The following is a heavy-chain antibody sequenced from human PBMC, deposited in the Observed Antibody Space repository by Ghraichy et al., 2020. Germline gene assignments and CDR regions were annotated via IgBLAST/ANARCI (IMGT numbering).Heavy chain of an antibody. D-gene: IGHD3-22*01. CDR1: NGSVTGYY. CDR3: ARGGRYYDRSGYFDD. V-gene: IGHV4-59*02. CDR2: IYSSGTT. J-gene: IGHJ4*02. Sequence: SETLSLTCSVSNGSVTGYYWSWLRQPPGQGLEWIAYIYSSGTTYYNPSLQSRVTLSIDTSKNQISLKVTSLTAADTAVYYCARGGRYYDRSGYFDDWGQGTLVTVTS.